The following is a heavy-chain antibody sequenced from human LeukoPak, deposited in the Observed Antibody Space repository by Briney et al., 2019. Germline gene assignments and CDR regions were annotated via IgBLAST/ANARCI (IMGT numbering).Heavy chain of an antibody. CDR2: ISGSGGST. V-gene: IGHV3-23*01. J-gene: IGHJ4*02. CDR3: AKFRVMVYAITY. Sequence: GSLRLSCAASGFTFSSYAMSWVRQAPGKGLEWVSAISGSGGSTYYADSVKGRFTISRDNSKNTLYLQMNSLRAEDTAVYYCAKFRVMVYAITYWGQGTLVTVSS. CDR1: GFTFSSYA. D-gene: IGHD2-8*01.